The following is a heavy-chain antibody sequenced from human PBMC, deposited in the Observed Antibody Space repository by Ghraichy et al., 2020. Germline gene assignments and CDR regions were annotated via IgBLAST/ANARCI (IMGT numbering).Heavy chain of an antibody. CDR1: GFTFSDYY. J-gene: IGHJ4*02. CDR2: ISSSGSTI. D-gene: IGHD2-15*01. CDR3: ARDLLRYCSGGSCYSAERRPTANFDY. Sequence: GGSLRLSCAASGFTFSDYYMSWIRQAPGKGLEWVSYISSSGSTIYYADSVKGRFTISRDNAKNSLYLQMNSLRAEDTAVYYCARDLLRYCSGGSCYSAERRPTANFDYWGQGTLVTVSS. V-gene: IGHV3-11*01.